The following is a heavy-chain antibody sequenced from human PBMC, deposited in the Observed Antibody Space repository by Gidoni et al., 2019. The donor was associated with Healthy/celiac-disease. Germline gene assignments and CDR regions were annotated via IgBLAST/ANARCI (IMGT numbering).Heavy chain of an antibody. Sequence: EVQLLESGGGLVQPGGSLRLSCAASGFTFSSYAMTWVRQAPGKGLEWVSTIGGSGGSTSYADSVKGRFTSSRDNSKNTLFLQMNSLRAEDTAVYYCAKDLGMITFGGVIVRPGGFDYWGQGTLVTVSS. CDR2: IGGSGGST. J-gene: IGHJ4*02. D-gene: IGHD3-16*02. CDR3: AKDLGMITFGGVIVRPGGFDY. V-gene: IGHV3-23*01. CDR1: GFTFSSYA.